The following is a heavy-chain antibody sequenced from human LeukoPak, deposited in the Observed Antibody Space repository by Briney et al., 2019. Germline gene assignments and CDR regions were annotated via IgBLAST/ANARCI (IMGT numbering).Heavy chain of an antibody. Sequence: GGSLRLSCAASGFTFGSYAISWVRQAPGKGLEWVSAISGSGGSTYYADSVKGRFTISRDNSKNTLYLQMNSLRAGDTAVYYCAKAPNYSNFHYYYYYCMDVWGKGTTVTVSS. CDR1: GFTFGSYA. CDR3: AKAPNYSNFHYYYYYCMDV. D-gene: IGHD4-11*01. V-gene: IGHV3-23*01. CDR2: ISGSGGST. J-gene: IGHJ6*03.